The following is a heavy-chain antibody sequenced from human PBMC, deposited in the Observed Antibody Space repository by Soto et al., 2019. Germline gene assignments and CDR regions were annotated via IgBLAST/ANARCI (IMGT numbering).Heavy chain of an antibody. CDR2: IYYSGRT. J-gene: IGHJ4*02. D-gene: IGHD4-17*01. Sequence: QVQLQESGPGLVKPSETLSLTCAVSGGSVNSGSYYWTWIRQPPGKGLEWIDQIYYSGRTNYNLSLKTRVTMSIDTSKNQFSLKLASVTAADTAVYYCARVTTVTTVFDSWGQGILVTVSS. CDR3: ARVTTVTTVFDS. CDR1: GGSVNSGSYY. V-gene: IGHV4-61*01.